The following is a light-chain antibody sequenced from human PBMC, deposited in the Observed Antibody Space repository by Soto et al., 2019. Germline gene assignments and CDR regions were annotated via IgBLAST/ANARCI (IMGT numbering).Light chain of an antibody. J-gene: IGKJ1*01. CDR1: QSVSSK. V-gene: IGKV3-15*01. Sequence: EIVMTQSPATLSVSPGERATLSCRASQSVSSKLAWYQQKPGQTPSLLIYGASTRATGIPARFSGSGSGTEFTLTISSLQSEDFAVYYCHQYSYWPRTFGQGTKVEIK. CDR2: GAS. CDR3: HQYSYWPRT.